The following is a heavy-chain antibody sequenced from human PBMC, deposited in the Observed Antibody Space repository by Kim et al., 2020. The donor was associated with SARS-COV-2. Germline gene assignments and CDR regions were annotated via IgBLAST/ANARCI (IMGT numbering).Heavy chain of an antibody. CDR1: GFTFSSYG. CDR2: IGFTDSTI. CDR3: ARGDSSWSWCHDY. D-gene: IGHD6-13*01. Sequence: GGSLRLSCAASGFTFSSYGMNWVRQAPGKGLEWISYIGFTDSTIYYADSVKGRFTISRDNAKKSLYLQMNSLRDEDTAVYYCARGDSSWSWCHDYWGQGTLVTVSS. J-gene: IGHJ4*02. V-gene: IGHV3-48*02.